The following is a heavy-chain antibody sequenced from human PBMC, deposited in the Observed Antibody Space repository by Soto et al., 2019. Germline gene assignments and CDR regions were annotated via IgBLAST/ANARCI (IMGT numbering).Heavy chain of an antibody. CDR1: RGSGRSDNYY. J-gene: IGHJ6*02. CDR2: ISKTGNT. D-gene: IGHD1-1*01. Sequence: QVQLQESGPGLVKPSETLSLTCTVSRGSGRSDNYYWTWIRQTPVKGLEWLGFISKTGNTKYNPSLKSRVTISLDTSQIHFSLRLTSVTAADTAVYYCAREIPRDVYNCGSGAMDVWGQGTTVTVSS. CDR3: AREIPRDVYNCGSGAMDV. V-gene: IGHV4-61*03.